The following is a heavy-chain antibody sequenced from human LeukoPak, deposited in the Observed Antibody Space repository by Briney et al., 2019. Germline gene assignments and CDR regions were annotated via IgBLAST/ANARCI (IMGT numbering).Heavy chain of an antibody. J-gene: IGHJ4*02. V-gene: IGHV3-7*01. D-gene: IGHD3-22*01. Sequence: GGSLRLSCAASGFPFSSYWMTWVRQAPGKGLEWVANLNQDGSAKYYVDSVRGRFSISRDNAKNSLYLEMNSLRAEDTAMYYCAGDHYSGYYVYWSQGTLVTVSS. CDR3: AGDHYSGYYVY. CDR1: GFPFSSYW. CDR2: LNQDGSAK.